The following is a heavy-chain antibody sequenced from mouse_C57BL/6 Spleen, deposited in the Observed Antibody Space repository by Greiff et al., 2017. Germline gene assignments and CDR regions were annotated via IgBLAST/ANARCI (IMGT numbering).Heavy chain of an antibody. J-gene: IGHJ4*01. V-gene: IGHV1-26*01. CDR3: ATDYSPPYAMDY. D-gene: IGHD2-12*01. CDR2: INPNNGGT. CDR1: GYTFTDYY. Sequence: EVQLQQSGPELVKPGASVKISCKASGYTFTDYYMNWVKQSHGKSLEWIGDINPNNGGTSHNQKFKGKATLTVDKSSSTAYMELRSLTSEDSAVYYCATDYSPPYAMDYWGQGTSVTVSS.